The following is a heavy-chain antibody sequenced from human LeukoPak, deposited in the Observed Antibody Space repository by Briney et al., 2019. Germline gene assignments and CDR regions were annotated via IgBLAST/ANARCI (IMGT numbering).Heavy chain of an antibody. D-gene: IGHD2-2*02. V-gene: IGHV5-51*01. CDR3: AGHSFDTVDAFDV. J-gene: IGHJ3*01. CDR2: IYPGDSDT. CDR1: GFSFTNYW. Sequence: GESLKISCKASGFSFTNYWIGWVRQMPGKGLEWMGIIYPGDSDTRYSPSFQGQVTISADKSSSTAYLQWRSLKASDTAMYYCAGHSFDTVDAFDVWGQGTIVIV.